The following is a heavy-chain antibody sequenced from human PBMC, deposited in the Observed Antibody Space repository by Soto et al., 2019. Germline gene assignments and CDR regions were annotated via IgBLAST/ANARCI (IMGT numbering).Heavy chain of an antibody. CDR2: IWYDGSNK. J-gene: IGHJ6*02. Sequence: GGSLRLSCAASGFTFSSYGMHWVRQAPGKRLEWVAVIWYDGSNKYYADSVKGRFTISRDNSKNTLYLQMNSLRAEDTAVYYCAREGDTAMSLDVWGQGTTVTVSS. D-gene: IGHD5-18*01. CDR1: GFTFSSYG. V-gene: IGHV3-33*01. CDR3: AREGDTAMSLDV.